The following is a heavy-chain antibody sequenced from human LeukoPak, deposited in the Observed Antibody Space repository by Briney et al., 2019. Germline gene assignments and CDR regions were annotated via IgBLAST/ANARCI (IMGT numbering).Heavy chain of an antibody. CDR3: ARDRVFADFDY. Sequence: DSVKVSCKASGYTFTSYAISWVRQAPGQGLEWMGWISADNGNTDYAQRFQGRVTMTTDTSTSTAYMELRSLRSDDTAVYYCARDRVFADFDYWGQGTLVTVSS. D-gene: IGHD2-21*01. CDR2: ISADNGNT. CDR1: GYTFTSYA. J-gene: IGHJ4*02. V-gene: IGHV1-18*01.